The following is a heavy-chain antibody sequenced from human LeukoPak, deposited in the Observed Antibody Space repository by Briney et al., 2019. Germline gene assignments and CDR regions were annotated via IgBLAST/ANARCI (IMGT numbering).Heavy chain of an antibody. V-gene: IGHV1-69*04. CDR1: GGTFSSYA. Sequence: ASVKVSCKASGGTFSSYAISWVRQAPGQGLEWMGRIIPILGIANYAQKFQGRVTITADKSTSTAYMELSSLRSEDTAVYYCARVSHYDSSGYSDYWGQGTLVTVSS. J-gene: IGHJ4*02. CDR3: ARVSHYDSSGYSDY. CDR2: IIPILGIA. D-gene: IGHD3-22*01.